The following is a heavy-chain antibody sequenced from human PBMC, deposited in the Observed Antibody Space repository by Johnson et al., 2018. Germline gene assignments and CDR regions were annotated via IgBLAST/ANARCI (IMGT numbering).Heavy chain of an antibody. CDR3: AREENLWSIDS. V-gene: IGHV4-59*02. D-gene: IGHD3-16*01. CDR1: GVSVSLHY. Sequence: QVQLQESGPGLVKPSETLFLTCTVSGVSVSLHYWSWVRQPPGKGLEWIGYIYYSGSTNYNPSLNSRVTISLDTSKNQFSLKLTSVTAADTAVYYCAREENLWSIDSWRQGTLVTVSS. J-gene: IGHJ4*02. CDR2: IYYSGST.